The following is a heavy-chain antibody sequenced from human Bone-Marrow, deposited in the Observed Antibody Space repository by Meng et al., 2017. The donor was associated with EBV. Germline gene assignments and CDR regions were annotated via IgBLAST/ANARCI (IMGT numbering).Heavy chain of an antibody. J-gene: IGHJ4*02. Sequence: EVQLVESGGGLVKPGGFLRPSCAASGFTFSSYSMNWVRQAPGKGLEWVSAISSSSSYIYYADSVKGRFTISRDNAKNSLYLQMNSLRAEDTAVYYCASGPYGSGSYIWYFDYWGQGTMVTVSS. CDR3: ASGPYGSGSYIWYFDY. V-gene: IGHV3-21*01. CDR1: GFTFSSYS. D-gene: IGHD3-10*01. CDR2: ISSSSSYI.